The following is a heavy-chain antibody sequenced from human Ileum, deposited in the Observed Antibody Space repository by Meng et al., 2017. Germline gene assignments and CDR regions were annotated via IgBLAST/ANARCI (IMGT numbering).Heavy chain of an antibody. D-gene: IGHD3-22*01. CDR3: ARERFYYYDSSGSIN. CDR2: ISPNHGGT. J-gene: IGHJ4*02. Sequence: QGRVVNAEGEGKKRGATSKVSCEAAEYRFTEYYTDGLRHAPGQVLEWMGPISPNHGGTNYAPKFQGRVTMTRDTSISTAYMELSRMRSDDTALYYCARERFYYYDSSGSINWGQGTLVTVSS. V-gene: IGHV1-2*06. CDR1: EYRFTEYY.